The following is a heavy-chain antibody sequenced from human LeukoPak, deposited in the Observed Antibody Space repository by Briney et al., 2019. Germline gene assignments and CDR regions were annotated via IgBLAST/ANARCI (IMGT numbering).Heavy chain of an antibody. CDR2: INPNSGGT. Sequence: ASVKVSCKASGYTFTGYYMHWVRQAPGQGLEWMGWINPNSGGTNYARKFQGRVTMTRDTSISTAYMELSRLRSDDTAVYYCARDRGASSWYDFDYWGQGTLVTVSS. CDR1: GYTFTGYY. D-gene: IGHD6-13*01. V-gene: IGHV1-2*02. CDR3: ARDRGASSWYDFDY. J-gene: IGHJ4*02.